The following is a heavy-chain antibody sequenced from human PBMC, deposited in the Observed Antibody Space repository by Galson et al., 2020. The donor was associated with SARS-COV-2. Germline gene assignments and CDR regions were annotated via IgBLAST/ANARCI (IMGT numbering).Heavy chain of an antibody. CDR1: GFTFSSYW. CDR3: ARSPYYYDILTGYYPSYGMDV. D-gene: IGHD3-9*01. Sequence: GGSLRLSCAASGFTFSSYWMHWVRQAPGKGLVWVSRINSDGSSTSYADSVKGRFTISRDNAKNTLYLQMNSLRAEDTAVYYCARSPYYYDILTGYYPSYGMDVWGQGTTVTVS. V-gene: IGHV3-74*01. CDR2: INSDGSST. J-gene: IGHJ6*02.